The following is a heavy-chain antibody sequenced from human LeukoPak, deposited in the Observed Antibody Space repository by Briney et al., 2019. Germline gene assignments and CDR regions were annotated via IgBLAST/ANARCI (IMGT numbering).Heavy chain of an antibody. CDR1: GYTFTSYG. Sequence: ASVKVSCKASGYTFTSYGISWVRQAPGQGLEWMGWISAYNGNTNYAQKLQGRVTMTTDTSTSTAYMELRSLRSDDTAVYYCASIGIVVVPAAMTVDYWGQGTLVTVSS. CDR3: ASIGIVVVPAAMTVDY. V-gene: IGHV1-18*01. D-gene: IGHD2-2*01. J-gene: IGHJ4*02. CDR2: ISAYNGNT.